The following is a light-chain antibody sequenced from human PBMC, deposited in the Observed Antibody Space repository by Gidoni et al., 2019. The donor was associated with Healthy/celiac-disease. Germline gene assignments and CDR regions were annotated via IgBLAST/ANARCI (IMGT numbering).Light chain of an antibody. CDR2: KDS. CDR1: ALTKQY. J-gene: IGLJ3*02. Sequence: SYELTQPPSVSVSPGQTARITCSGDALTKQYAYWYQQTPGQAPVLVIYKDSERPAGIHERFSGSSAGTTVTLTISGVQAEDEADYYCQSADSSGTWVFGGGTKLTVL. CDR3: QSADSSGTWV. V-gene: IGLV3-25*03.